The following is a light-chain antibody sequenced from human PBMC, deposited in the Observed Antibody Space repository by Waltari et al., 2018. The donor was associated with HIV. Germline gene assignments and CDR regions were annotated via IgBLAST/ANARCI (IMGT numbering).Light chain of an antibody. Sequence: DIRLTQSPSTRSASAGDRVAITCRAGQNVGAFLAWYQQKPGKPPKLLIFQASTLEGGVPSRFSGSVSGSDFTLTINGLQSDDFATYYCHQYASFSGTFGQGTKVEL. CDR1: QNVGAF. CDR3: HQYASFSGT. J-gene: IGKJ1*01. CDR2: QAS. V-gene: IGKV1-5*03.